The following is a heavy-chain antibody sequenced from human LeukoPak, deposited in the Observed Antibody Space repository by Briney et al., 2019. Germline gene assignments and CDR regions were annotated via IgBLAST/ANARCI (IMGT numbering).Heavy chain of an antibody. CDR3: AKQGPTVVTHFDS. CDR2: MYHSGST. J-gene: IGHJ4*02. D-gene: IGHD4-23*01. Sequence: SETLSLTCAVSGYSISSGYYWGWIRQPPGKVLDWIAIMYHSGSTYYNPSLKSRVTISVDTSKNKLSLRLSSVTAADTAVYYCAKQGPTVVTHFDSWGQGTLVPVSS. CDR1: GYSISSGYY. V-gene: IGHV4-38-2*01.